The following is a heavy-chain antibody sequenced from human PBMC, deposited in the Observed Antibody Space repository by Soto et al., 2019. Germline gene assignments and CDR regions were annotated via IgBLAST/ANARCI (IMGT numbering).Heavy chain of an antibody. CDR3: ASEGGY. D-gene: IGHD3-16*01. CDR1: GFTFDDYA. CDR2: IGWNSGSI. J-gene: IGHJ4*02. Sequence: EVQLVESGGGLVQPGRSLRLSCAASGFTFDDYAMHWVRQAPGKGLEWVSGIGWNSGSIGYADSVKGRFTISRDNAKNSLYLQMNSLRAEDTALYYCASEGGYWGQGTLVTVSS. V-gene: IGHV3-9*01.